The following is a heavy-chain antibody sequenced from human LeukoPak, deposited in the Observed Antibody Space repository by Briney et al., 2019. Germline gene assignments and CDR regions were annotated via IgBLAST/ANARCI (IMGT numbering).Heavy chain of an antibody. J-gene: IGHJ4*02. Sequence: SETLSLTCTVSGYSISSGYYWGWIRQSPGKGLEWIGSIYNSWSTYYNPSLKSRVTISVDTSKNQFSLKLSSVTAADTAVYYCVDFDFDYWGQGTLVTVSS. V-gene: IGHV4-38-2*02. CDR2: IYNSWST. CDR1: GYSISSGYY. CDR3: VDFDFDY.